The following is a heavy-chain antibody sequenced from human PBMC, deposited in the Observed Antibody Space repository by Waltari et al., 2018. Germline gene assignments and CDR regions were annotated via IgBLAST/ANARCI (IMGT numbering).Heavy chain of an antibody. D-gene: IGHD6-19*01. CDR2: IGSSSRFM. CDR3: AREGAEQWVVEDYGMDV. CDR1: GFKFSDYA. Sequence: EVQLVESGGGLVKPGGSLRLSCAASGFKFSDYAMNWVRQAPGEGLELVASIGSSSRFMDYADSVRGRFTVSRDNAKNTLYLQMDTLRAEDTAVYYCAREGAEQWVVEDYGMDVWGQGTTVTVS. V-gene: IGHV3-21*02. J-gene: IGHJ6*02.